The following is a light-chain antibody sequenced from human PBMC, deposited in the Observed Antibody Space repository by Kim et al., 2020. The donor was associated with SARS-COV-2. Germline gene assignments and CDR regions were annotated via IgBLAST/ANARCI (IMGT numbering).Light chain of an antibody. CDR1: QSVSNNY. J-gene: IGKJ4*01. CDR2: GAS. V-gene: IGKV3-20*01. Sequence: EIVLTQSPGTLSLSPEERATLSCRASQSVSNNYLAWYQQKPGQAPRLLIFGASSRATGIPDRFSGGGSGTDFTLTISRLEPEDFALYYCHQYSSSPLSFGGGNKGDIK. CDR3: HQYSSSPLS.